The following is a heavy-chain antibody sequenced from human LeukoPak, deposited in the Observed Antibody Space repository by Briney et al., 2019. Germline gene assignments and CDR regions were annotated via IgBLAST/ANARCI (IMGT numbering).Heavy chain of an antibody. CDR2: ITYDGSFK. CDR3: SRSTVSLVD. J-gene: IGHJ4*02. Sequence: GRSLRLSCAASGFIFSTYAMHWVRQSADKGLEWVASITYDGSFKYYVDSVKGRFTITRDNAKNTLYLQMNSLRVEDTAVYYCSRSTVSLVDWGQGTLVTVSS. V-gene: IGHV3-30*03. CDR1: GFIFSTYA. D-gene: IGHD4-17*01.